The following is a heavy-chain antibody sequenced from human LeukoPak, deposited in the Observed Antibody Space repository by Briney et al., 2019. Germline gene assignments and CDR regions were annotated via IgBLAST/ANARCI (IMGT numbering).Heavy chain of an antibody. J-gene: IGHJ4*02. D-gene: IGHD5-12*01. Sequence: GGSLRLSCAASGFTFSSYGMSWVRRAPGKGLEWVSIISGTAFTTYYADSVRGRFTISRDNSKSTLYLQMNSLRAEDTAVYYCAKDTGSGYDYFSYYFDYWGQGTLVTVSS. CDR1: GFTFSSYG. CDR2: ISGTAFTT. V-gene: IGHV3-23*01. CDR3: AKDTGSGYDYFSYYFDY.